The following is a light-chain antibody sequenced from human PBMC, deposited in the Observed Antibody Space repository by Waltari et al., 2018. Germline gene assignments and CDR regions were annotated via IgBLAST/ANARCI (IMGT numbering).Light chain of an antibody. CDR2: GAS. CDR3: QQYGSSLYT. Sequence: ENVLTQSPGTLSLSPGEGATLSCRASQSVSSSYLAWYQQKPGQAPRLLIYGASSRATGITDRFSGSGSGTDFTLTISRLEPEDFAVYYCQQYGSSLYTFGQGTKLEI. CDR1: QSVSSSY. V-gene: IGKV3-20*01. J-gene: IGKJ2*01.